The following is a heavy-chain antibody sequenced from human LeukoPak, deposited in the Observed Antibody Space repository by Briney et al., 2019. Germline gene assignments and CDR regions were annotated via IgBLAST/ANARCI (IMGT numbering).Heavy chain of an antibody. Sequence: GGSLRLSCATSGFTFSTSDMHWVRQAPGKGLEWVSFIQYDGSRKNYVDSVKGRFTISRDNAKNTLYLQMNSLRAEDTAVYYCARRSSGPLYYYYYYMDVWGKGTTVTVSS. J-gene: IGHJ6*03. CDR1: GFTFSTSD. V-gene: IGHV3-30*02. D-gene: IGHD3-22*01. CDR2: IQYDGSRK. CDR3: ARRSSGPLYYYYYYMDV.